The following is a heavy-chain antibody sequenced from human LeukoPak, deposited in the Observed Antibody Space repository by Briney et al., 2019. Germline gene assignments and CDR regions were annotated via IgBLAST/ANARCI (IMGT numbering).Heavy chain of an antibody. J-gene: IGHJ6*04. V-gene: IGHV1-46*01. CDR2: INPSGGST. Sequence: ASVKVSCKASGYTFTSYYMHWVRQAPGQGLEWMGIINPSGGSTGYAQKFQGRVTMTRDTSTSTVYMELSSLRSEDTAMYYCARTQPTGNFIPAAVYGMDVWGKGTTVTVSS. CDR1: GYTFTSYY. CDR3: ARTQPTGNFIPAAVYGMDV. D-gene: IGHD2-2*01.